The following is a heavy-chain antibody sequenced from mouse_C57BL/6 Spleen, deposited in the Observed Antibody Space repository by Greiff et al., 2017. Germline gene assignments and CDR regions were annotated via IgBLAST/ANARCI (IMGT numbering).Heavy chain of an antibody. Sequence: DVKLQESGEGLVKPGGSLKLSCAASGFTFSSYAMSWVRQTPEERLEWVAYISSGGDYIYYADPVKGRFTISRDNARNTLYLQMSSLKSEDTAMYYCTRDVTTVVFDYWGQGTTLTVSS. V-gene: IGHV5-9-1*02. CDR1: GFTFSSYA. CDR3: TRDVTTVVFDY. CDR2: ISSGGDYI. J-gene: IGHJ2*01. D-gene: IGHD1-1*01.